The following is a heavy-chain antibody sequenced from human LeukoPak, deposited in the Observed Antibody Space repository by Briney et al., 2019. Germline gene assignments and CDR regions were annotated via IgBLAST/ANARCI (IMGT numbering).Heavy chain of an antibody. D-gene: IGHD6-19*01. CDR2: IYPGDSDT. Sequence: GESLKISCKGSGYSFTIYWIGWVRQMPGKGLEWMGIIYPGDSDTRYSPSFQGQVTISADKSITTAYLQWSSLKASDTAMYYCARVGIAVPGVLPYFDYWGQGTLVTVSS. J-gene: IGHJ4*02. V-gene: IGHV5-51*01. CDR3: ARVGIAVPGVLPYFDY. CDR1: GYSFTIYW.